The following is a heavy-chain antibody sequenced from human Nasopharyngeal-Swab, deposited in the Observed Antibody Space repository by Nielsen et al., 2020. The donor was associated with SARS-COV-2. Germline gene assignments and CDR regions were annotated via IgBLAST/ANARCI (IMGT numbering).Heavy chain of an antibody. CDR1: GFTFSSYA. CDR3: AKDLGVESPLWFDY. D-gene: IGHD4-23*01. Sequence: GESLKISCTASGFTFSSYAMSWVRQAPGKGLEWVSDISGSGGSTYYAESVKGRFTISRDNSKNTLYLQMSSLRAEDTAIYYCAKDLGVESPLWFDYWGQGTLPTVSS. CDR2: ISGSGGST. J-gene: IGHJ4*02. V-gene: IGHV3-23*01.